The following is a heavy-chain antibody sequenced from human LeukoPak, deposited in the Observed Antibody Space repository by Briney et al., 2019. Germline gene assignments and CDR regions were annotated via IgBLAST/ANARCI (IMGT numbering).Heavy chain of an antibody. CDR3: ARVYSSSWGYYFDY. CDR1: GGSISSYY. D-gene: IGHD6-13*01. Sequence: NPSETLSLTCTVSGGSISSYYWSWLRQPPGKGLEWIGYIYYSGSTNYNPSLKSRVTISVDTSKNQFSLKLSSVTAADTAVYYCARVYSSSWGYYFDYWGQGTLVTVSS. J-gene: IGHJ4*02. CDR2: IYYSGST. V-gene: IGHV4-59*01.